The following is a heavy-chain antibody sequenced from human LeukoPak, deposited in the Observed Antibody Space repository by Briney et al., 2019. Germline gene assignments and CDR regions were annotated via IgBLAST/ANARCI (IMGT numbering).Heavy chain of an antibody. CDR3: ARARIAVAYRLITADAFDI. V-gene: IGHV5-51*01. D-gene: IGHD6-19*01. CDR2: IYPGHSDT. CDR1: GYSFTSYW. Sequence: GESLKISCKGSGYSFTSYWIGWVRQMPGKGLEWMGIIYPGHSDTRYSPSFQGQVTISADKSISTAYLQWSSLKASDTAMYYCARARIAVAYRLITADAFDIWGQGTMVTVSS. J-gene: IGHJ3*02.